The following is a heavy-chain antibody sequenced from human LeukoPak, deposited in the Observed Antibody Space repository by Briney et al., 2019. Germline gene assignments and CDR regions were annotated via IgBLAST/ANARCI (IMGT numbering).Heavy chain of an antibody. CDR2: IYYSGST. D-gene: IGHD3-22*01. J-gene: IGHJ3*02. Sequence: SETLSLTCTVSGASINSYYWSWIWQPPGKGPEWIGYIYYSGSTNYNPSLKSRITISVDTSKNQFSLKLSSVTAADTAVYYCARGSSSGSMWHAFDIWGQGTMVTVSS. CDR1: GASINSYY. V-gene: IGHV4-59*01. CDR3: ARGSSSGSMWHAFDI.